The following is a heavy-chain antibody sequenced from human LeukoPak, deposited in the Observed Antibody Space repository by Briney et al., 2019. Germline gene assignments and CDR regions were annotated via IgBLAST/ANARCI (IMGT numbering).Heavy chain of an antibody. J-gene: IGHJ4*02. V-gene: IGHV3-30-3*01. D-gene: IGHD3-16*01. CDR2: ISYDGSNK. Sequence: GGSLRLSCAASGFTFSSYWMSWVRQAPGKGLEWVAVISYDGSNKYYADSVKGRFTISRDNSKNTLYLQMNSLRAEDTAVYYCARERINYFDYWGQGTLVTVSS. CDR1: GFTFSSYW. CDR3: ARERINYFDY.